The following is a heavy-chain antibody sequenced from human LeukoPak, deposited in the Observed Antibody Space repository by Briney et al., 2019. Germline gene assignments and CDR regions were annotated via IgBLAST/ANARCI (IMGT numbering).Heavy chain of an antibody. V-gene: IGHV1-3*01. Sequence: GASVKVSCKASGYTFTSYAMHWVRQAPGQRLEWMGWINAGNGNTKYSQKFQGRVTITRDTSASTAYMELSSLRSEDTAVYYCARGRNMTTVPFDLWGRGTLVTVSS. CDR3: ARGRNMTTVPFDL. CDR2: INAGNGNT. J-gene: IGHJ2*01. D-gene: IGHD4-17*01. CDR1: GYTFTSYA.